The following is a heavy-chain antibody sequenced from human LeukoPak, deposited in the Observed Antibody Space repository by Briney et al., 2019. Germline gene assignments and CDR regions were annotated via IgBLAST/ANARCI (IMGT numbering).Heavy chain of an antibody. CDR2: IYHSGST. V-gene: IGHV4-30-2*01. Sequence: SQSLSLTCPVSGGSISSGGYYWSWIRQPPGKGLEWIGYIYHSGSTYYNPSLKSRVTISVDRSKNQFSLKLSSVTAADTAVYYCAREGGATTFAFDIWGQGTMVTVSS. CDR3: AREGGATTFAFDI. J-gene: IGHJ3*02. CDR1: GGSISSGGYY. D-gene: IGHD1-26*01.